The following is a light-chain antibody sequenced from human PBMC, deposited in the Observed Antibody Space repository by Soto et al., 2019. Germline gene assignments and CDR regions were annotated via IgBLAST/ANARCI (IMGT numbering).Light chain of an antibody. CDR2: AAS. Sequence: DIPMTQSPSSPSASVGDRVTITCRASQSISSYLNWYQQKPGKAPKLLIYAASSLQSGIPSRFSASGSGTDFTLTISSLQPEDFATYYCQQSYSTPYTFGQGTKLEIK. CDR3: QQSYSTPYT. V-gene: IGKV1-39*01. J-gene: IGKJ2*01. CDR1: QSISSY.